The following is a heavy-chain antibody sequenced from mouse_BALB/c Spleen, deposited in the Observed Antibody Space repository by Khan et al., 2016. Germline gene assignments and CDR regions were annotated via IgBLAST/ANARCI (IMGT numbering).Heavy chain of an antibody. J-gene: IGHJ4*01. CDR3: AYRYDAMDY. D-gene: IGHD2-14*01. CDR1: GYTFTSYW. Sequence: QVQLQQPGAELAKPGASVKMSCKASGYTFTSYWMHWVKQRPGQGLEWIGYINPSTGYTEYNQKFKDKATLTADKSSSTAYMQLSSLTSEDSAVYYCAYRYDAMDYWRQGTSVTVSS. V-gene: IGHV1-7*01. CDR2: INPSTGYT.